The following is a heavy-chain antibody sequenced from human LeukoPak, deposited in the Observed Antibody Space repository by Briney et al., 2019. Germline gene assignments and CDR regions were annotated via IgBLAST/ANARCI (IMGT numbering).Heavy chain of an antibody. D-gene: IGHD6-25*01. CDR1: GGSISGYY. CDR3: AREHPVAIAADY. V-gene: IGHV4-4*07. CDR2: IYSTGST. Sequence: SETLSLTCTVSGGSISGYYWSSIRQPAGKGLEWIGRIYSTGSTNYNPPLKSRVTMSVDTSKNQFSLKLTSVTAADTAVYYCAREHPVAIAADYWGQGTLVTVSS. J-gene: IGHJ4*02.